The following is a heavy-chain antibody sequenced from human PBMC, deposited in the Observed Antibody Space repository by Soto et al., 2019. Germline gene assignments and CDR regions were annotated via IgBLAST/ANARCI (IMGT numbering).Heavy chain of an antibody. V-gene: IGHV1-69*01. CDR2: IIPIFGTA. CDR1: GGTFSRHA. Sequence: QVQLVQSGAEVRKPGSSVKVSCKASGGTFSRHAISWVRQAPGQGLEWMGGIIPIFGTANHAQKFQGRVTIIADESTSTAYMELSSLRSEDTAVYYCARDYYDSSGYTRAFDIWGQGTMVTVSS. D-gene: IGHD3-22*01. J-gene: IGHJ3*02. CDR3: ARDYYDSSGYTRAFDI.